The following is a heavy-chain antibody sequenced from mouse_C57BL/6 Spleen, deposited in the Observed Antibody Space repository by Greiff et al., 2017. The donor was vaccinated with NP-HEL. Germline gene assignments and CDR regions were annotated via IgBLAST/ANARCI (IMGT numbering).Heavy chain of an antibody. CDR1: GFTFSDYG. Sequence: EVHLVESGGGLVKPGGSLKLSCAASGFTFSDYGMHWVRQAPEKGLEWVAYISSGSSTIYYADTVKGRFTISRDNAKNTLFLQMTSLRSEDTAMYYCATGSSLYAMDYWGQGTSVTVSS. J-gene: IGHJ4*01. CDR3: ATGSSLYAMDY. V-gene: IGHV5-17*01. D-gene: IGHD1-1*01. CDR2: ISSGSSTI.